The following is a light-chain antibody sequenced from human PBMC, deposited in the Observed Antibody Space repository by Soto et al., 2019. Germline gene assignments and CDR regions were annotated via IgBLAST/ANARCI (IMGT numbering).Light chain of an antibody. J-gene: IGKJ1*01. CDR3: QQYGSSQT. V-gene: IGKV3-20*01. CDR2: GAS. Sequence: EMVLTQSPGTLSLSPGERATLSCRASQSVSSTYLAWYQQQPGQAPRLLIYGASSRATGIPDRFSGSGSGTDFTLTISRLEPEDFAVYYCQQYGSSQTFGQGTKVDIK. CDR1: QSVSSTY.